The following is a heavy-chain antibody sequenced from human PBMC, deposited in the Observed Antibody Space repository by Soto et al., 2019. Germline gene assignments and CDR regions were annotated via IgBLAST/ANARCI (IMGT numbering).Heavy chain of an antibody. V-gene: IGHV4-59*01. Sequence: SEILSLTCTVSGGSISSYCWSWIRQPPGKGLEWIGYIYYSGSTYYNPSLKSRVTISVDTSKNQFSLKLSSVTAADTAVYYCARRYGGNFDYWGQGTLVTVSS. D-gene: IGHD3-16*01. CDR3: ARRYGGNFDY. CDR2: IYYSGST. J-gene: IGHJ4*02. CDR1: GGSISSYC.